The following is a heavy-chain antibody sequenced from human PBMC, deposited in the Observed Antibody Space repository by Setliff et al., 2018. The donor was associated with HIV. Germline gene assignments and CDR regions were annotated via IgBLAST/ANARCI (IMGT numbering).Heavy chain of an antibody. CDR3: ARGPYGSGFKTWRDYYYYYGMDV. J-gene: IGHJ6*02. CDR1: GGTFSSYA. Sequence: GASVKVSCKASGGTFSSYAISWVRQAPGQGLEWMGGIIPIFGTTNYAQKFQGRVTITTDESTSTAYMELSSLRSEDTAVYYCARGPYGSGFKTWRDYYYYYGMDVWGQGTTVTV. CDR2: IIPIFGTT. D-gene: IGHD6-19*01. V-gene: IGHV1-69*05.